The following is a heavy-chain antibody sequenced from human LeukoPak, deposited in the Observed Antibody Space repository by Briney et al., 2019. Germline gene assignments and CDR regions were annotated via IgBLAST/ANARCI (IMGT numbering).Heavy chain of an antibody. D-gene: IGHD6-13*01. CDR3: ARGKAYEAAGLRY. V-gene: IGHV4-39*07. Sequence: SETLSLTCIVSGGSISSSSYYWGWIRQPPGKGLEWIGSIYYRGSTYYNPSLKSRVTISVDTSKNQFSLKLSSVTAADTAVYYCARGKAYEAAGLRYWGQGTLVTVSS. CDR1: GGSISSSSYY. J-gene: IGHJ4*02. CDR2: IYYRGST.